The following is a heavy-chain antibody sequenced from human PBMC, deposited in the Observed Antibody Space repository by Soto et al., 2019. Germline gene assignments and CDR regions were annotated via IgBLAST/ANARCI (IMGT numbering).Heavy chain of an antibody. CDR3: ARDGSGPQVRYFDL. Sequence: GVLRLSCAASAFIFRSYGMHWVRQAPGKGLEWVAMIWYDGSKRYYADSVKGRFTISRDNSKNALFLEMNTLRAEDTALYYCARDGSGPQVRYFDLWGRGTLVTVSS. J-gene: IGHJ2*01. V-gene: IGHV3-33*01. D-gene: IGHD3-3*01. CDR1: AFIFRSYG. CDR2: IWYDGSKR.